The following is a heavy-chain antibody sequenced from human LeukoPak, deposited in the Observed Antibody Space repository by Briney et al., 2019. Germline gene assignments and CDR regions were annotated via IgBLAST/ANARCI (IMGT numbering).Heavy chain of an antibody. CDR3: ARDRGFLVTVYYFDY. V-gene: IGHV4-38-2*02. CDR2: LHHSGST. CDR1: DYSISSGYY. J-gene: IGHJ4*02. D-gene: IGHD3-10*01. Sequence: SETLSLTCTVSDYSISSGYYWGWLRQPPGKGLEWIGCLHHSGSTFYNPSLKSRLTISVDTSKNQVYLNLTSVTAAGTAVYFCARDRGFLVTVYYFDYWGQGSLVTVSS.